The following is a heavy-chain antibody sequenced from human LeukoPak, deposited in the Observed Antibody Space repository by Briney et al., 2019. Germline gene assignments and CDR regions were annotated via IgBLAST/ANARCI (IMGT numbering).Heavy chain of an antibody. CDR1: GGSISSSSYY. V-gene: IGHV4-39*01. D-gene: IGHD6-13*01. J-gene: IGHJ4*02. Sequence: SETLSLTCTVSGGSISSSSYYWGWLRQPPGKGLEWIGSIYYSGSTYYNPSLKSRVTISVGTSKNQFSLKLSSVTAADTAVYYCARPYSSWYYYFDYWGQGALVTVSS. CDR3: ARPYSSWYYYFDY. CDR2: IYYSGST.